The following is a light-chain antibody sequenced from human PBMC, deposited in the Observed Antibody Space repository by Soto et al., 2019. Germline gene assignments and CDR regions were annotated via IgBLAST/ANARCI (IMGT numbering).Light chain of an antibody. CDR3: CSYAGSSSGV. CDR1: SSDVGSYNL. J-gene: IGLJ2*01. V-gene: IGLV2-23*01. Sequence: QSALTQPASVSGSPGQSITISCTGTSSDVGSYNLVSWYQHHRGKAPKVMIYEDNKRPSGASNRFSGSKSGNTASLTISGLQAEDDDYYYCCSYAGSSSGVFGGGTKLTVL. CDR2: EDN.